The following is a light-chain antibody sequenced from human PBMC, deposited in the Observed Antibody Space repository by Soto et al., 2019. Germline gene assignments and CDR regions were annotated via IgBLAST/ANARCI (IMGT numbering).Light chain of an antibody. CDR1: QSINND. Sequence: VVLTQSPATLSVSPGERATLSCRASQSINNDYLAWYQQKPGQAPRLLIYDTSIRATGIPARFSGSGSGTEFTLTISSLQSEDVAVYWCPQYNNWPLPFGPGTRLETK. CDR2: DTS. CDR3: PQYNNWPLP. V-gene: IGKV3D-15*01. J-gene: IGKJ5*01.